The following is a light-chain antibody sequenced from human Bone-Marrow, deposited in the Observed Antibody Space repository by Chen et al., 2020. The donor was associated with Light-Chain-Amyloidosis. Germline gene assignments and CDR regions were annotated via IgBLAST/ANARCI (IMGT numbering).Light chain of an antibody. V-gene: IGKV1-5*03. Sequence: DIQMTQSPSTLSASVGDRVTITCRASQTISSWLAWYQQKPGKAPKLLIYKSSSLESGVPSRFSGSGSGTEFTLTISRLQPDDSATYYCQQYVRYSPLTFGRGTKVEIK. CDR3: QQYVRYSPLT. CDR1: QTISSW. J-gene: IGKJ4*01. CDR2: KSS.